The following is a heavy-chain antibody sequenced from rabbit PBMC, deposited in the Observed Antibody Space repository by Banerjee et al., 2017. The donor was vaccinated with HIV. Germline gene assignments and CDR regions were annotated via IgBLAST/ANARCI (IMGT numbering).Heavy chain of an antibody. J-gene: IGHJ4*01. CDR2: INTSSGNT. D-gene: IGHD4-1*01. Sequence: QEQLVESGGGLVTLGGSLKLSCKASGFDFSTYGVNWVRQAPGKGLEWIACINTSSGNTVYATWAKGRFTISRTSSTTVTLQMTSLTAADTATYFCARDLAGVIGWNFNLWGPGTLVTVS. CDR1: GFDFSTYG. CDR3: ARDLAGVIGWNFNL. V-gene: IGHV1S45*01.